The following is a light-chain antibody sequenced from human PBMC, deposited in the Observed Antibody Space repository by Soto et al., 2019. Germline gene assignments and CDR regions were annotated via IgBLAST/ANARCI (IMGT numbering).Light chain of an antibody. Sequence: SYVLSQPPSVSVAPGQTAMITCGGDDIGSKTVHWYQQRPGQAPVLVVYDDRYRPSGIPERFSGSNSGSTATLTISRVEAGDEADYYCQVWDRNNNDVLFGGGTQLTVL. CDR3: QVWDRNNNDVL. CDR1: DIGSKT. CDR2: DDR. J-gene: IGLJ3*02. V-gene: IGLV3-21*02.